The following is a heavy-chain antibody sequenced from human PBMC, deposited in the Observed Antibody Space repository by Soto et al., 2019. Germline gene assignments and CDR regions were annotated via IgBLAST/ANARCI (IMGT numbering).Heavy chain of an antibody. Sequence: QVQLVQSGTEVKEPGSSVKVSCKAPGGTLSSYAINWVRQAPGQGLEWMGGIIPIFGSANYAPKFQGRVTISADESTSTAYMEVSSLRSEDTAVYYCAGTREIPYYHGMDVWGQGTTVTVSS. J-gene: IGHJ6*02. V-gene: IGHV1-69*01. D-gene: IGHD2-2*02. CDR2: IIPIFGSA. CDR3: AGTREIPYYHGMDV. CDR1: GGTLSSYA.